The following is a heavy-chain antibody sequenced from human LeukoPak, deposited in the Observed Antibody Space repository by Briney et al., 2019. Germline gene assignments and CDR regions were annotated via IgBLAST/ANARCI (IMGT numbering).Heavy chain of an antibody. D-gene: IGHD5-18*01. J-gene: IGHJ4*02. CDR3: ARHVSGYSHVQI. V-gene: IGHV4-39*01. CDR2: IYYSGST. Sequence: PSETLSLTCTVSGGSISSSSYYWGWIRQPPGKGLEWIGSIYYSGSTYYNPSLKSRVTISVDTSKNQLSLKLSSVTAADTAVYYCARHVSGYSHVQIWGQGTLVTVSS. CDR1: GGSISSSSYY.